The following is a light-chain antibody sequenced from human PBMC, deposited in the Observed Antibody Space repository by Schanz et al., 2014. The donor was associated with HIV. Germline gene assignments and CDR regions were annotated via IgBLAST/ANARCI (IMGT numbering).Light chain of an antibody. CDR3: QQYSTYPYT. Sequence: DIQMTQSPSTLSASVGDRVTITCRASQSISAWLAWYQQKPGKAPRLLIYKASTLEGGVPSRFSGSGSGTEFTLTISSLQPDDFATYYCQQYSTYPYTFGQGTKLDIQ. CDR2: KAS. CDR1: QSISAW. V-gene: IGKV1-5*03. J-gene: IGKJ2*01.